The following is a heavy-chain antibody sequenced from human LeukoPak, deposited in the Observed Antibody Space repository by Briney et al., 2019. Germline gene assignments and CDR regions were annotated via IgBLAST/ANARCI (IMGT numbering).Heavy chain of an antibody. CDR2: MNPNSGNT. CDR3: ARVGYGSGPLDY. D-gene: IGHD3-10*01. CDR1: GYTFTSYD. Sequence: ASVKVSCKASGYTFTSYDINWVRQATGQGLEWMGWMNPNSGNTGYAQKFQGRVTMTRNTSISTAYMELSSLRSEDTAVYYCARVGYGSGPLDYWGQGTLVTVSS. V-gene: IGHV1-8*01. J-gene: IGHJ4*02.